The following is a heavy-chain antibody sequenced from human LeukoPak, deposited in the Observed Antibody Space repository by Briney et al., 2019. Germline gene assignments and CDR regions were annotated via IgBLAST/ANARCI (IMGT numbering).Heavy chain of an antibody. CDR1: GFTFSNYP. V-gene: IGHV3-23*01. D-gene: IGHD3-22*01. J-gene: IGHJ3*02. CDR2: ISGSGGNT. Sequence: GGSLRLSCAASGFTFSNYPMSWVRQAPGKGLEWVSAISGSGGNTYYADSVKGRFTISRDNAKNSLYLQMNSLRAEDTAVYYCARGDYYDSSGWAFDIWGQGTMVTVSS. CDR3: ARGDYYDSSGWAFDI.